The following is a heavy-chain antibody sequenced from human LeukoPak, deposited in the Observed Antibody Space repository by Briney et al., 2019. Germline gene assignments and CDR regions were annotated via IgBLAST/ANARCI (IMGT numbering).Heavy chain of an antibody. CDR2: INPNSGGT. J-gene: IGHJ3*02. D-gene: IGHD6-13*01. V-gene: IGHV1-2*02. CDR3: ATTRGLQLYDAFDI. CDR1: GYTFTSHG. Sequence: ASVKVSCKASGYTFTSHGITWVRQAPGQGLEWMGWINPNSGGTNYAQKFQGRVTMTRDTSISTAYMELSRLRSDDTAVYYCATTRGLQLYDAFDIWGQGTMVTVSS.